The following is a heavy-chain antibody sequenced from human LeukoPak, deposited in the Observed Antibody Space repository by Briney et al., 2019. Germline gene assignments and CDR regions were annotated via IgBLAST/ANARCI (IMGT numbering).Heavy chain of an antibody. V-gene: IGHV3-33*01. CDR1: GFTFSNFG. CDR2: MWFDGSNK. Sequence: GGSLRLSCAASGFTFSNFGMHWVRQAPGKGLEWVAVMWFDGSNKYYADSVKGRFTISRDNSKNTLYLQMDSLRAEDTALYYCARDESSGSLHFDYWGQGTLVTVSS. J-gene: IGHJ4*02. D-gene: IGHD3-10*01. CDR3: ARDESSGSLHFDY.